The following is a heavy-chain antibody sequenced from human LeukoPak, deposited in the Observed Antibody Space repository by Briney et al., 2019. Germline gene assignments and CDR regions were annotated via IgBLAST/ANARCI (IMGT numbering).Heavy chain of an antibody. CDR3: AKDLLVGATQH. D-gene: IGHD1-26*01. CDR2: ISSSSSYI. V-gene: IGHV3-21*04. J-gene: IGHJ4*02. CDR1: GFTFSSYS. Sequence: GGSLRLSCAASGFTFSSYSMNWVRQAPGKGLEWVSSISSSSSYIYYADSVKGRFTISKDNAKNSLYLQMNSLRAEDTAVYYCAKDLLVGATQHWGQGTLVTVSS.